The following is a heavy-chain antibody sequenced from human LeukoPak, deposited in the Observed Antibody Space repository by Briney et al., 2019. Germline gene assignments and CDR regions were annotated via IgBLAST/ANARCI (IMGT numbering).Heavy chain of an antibody. CDR2: IIPIFGTA. J-gene: IGHJ4*02. CDR3: ARDGYDYVWGCYRLQ. D-gene: IGHD3-16*02. CDR1: GGTFSSYA. Sequence: SVKVSCKASGGTFSSYAISWVRQAPGQGLEWMGGIIPIFGTANYAQKFQGRVTITTDESTSTAYMELSSLRSEDTAVYYCARDGYDYVWGCYRLQWGQGTLVTVSS. V-gene: IGHV1-69*05.